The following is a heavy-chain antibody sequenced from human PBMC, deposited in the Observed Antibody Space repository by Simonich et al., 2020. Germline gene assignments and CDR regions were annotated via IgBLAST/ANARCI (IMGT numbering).Heavy chain of an antibody. CDR3: ARRGSGFDY. Sequence: QVQLVESGGGVVQPGRSLRLSCAASGFTFSSYAMHWVRQAPGKGLEGVAVISYDGRNKYYADSVKGRFTISRDNSKNTLYLQMNSLRAEDTAVYYCARRGSGFDYWGQGTLVTVSS. CDR1: GFTFSSYA. D-gene: IGHD6-19*01. V-gene: IGHV3-30*07. CDR2: ISYDGRNK. J-gene: IGHJ4*02.